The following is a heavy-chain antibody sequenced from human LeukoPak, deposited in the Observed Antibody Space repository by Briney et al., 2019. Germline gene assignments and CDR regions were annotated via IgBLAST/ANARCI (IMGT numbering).Heavy chain of an antibody. CDR3: ARGGSSRPDY. CDR2: ISSGSRTI. V-gene: IGHV3-48*01. CDR1: GFTFSNYG. J-gene: IGHJ4*02. Sequence: PGGSLRLSWAASGFTFSNYGMNWVRQAPGKGLEWVSYISSGSRTINYADSVKGRFTVSRDKAKNSLYLQMNSLRAEDTAVYYCARGGSSRPDYWGQGTLVTVSS.